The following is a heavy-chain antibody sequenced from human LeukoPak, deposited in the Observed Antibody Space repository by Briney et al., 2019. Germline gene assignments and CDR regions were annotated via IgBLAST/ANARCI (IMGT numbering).Heavy chain of an antibody. J-gene: IGHJ4*02. CDR3: ARETDCSSTSCYAGSDH. CDR1: GFTFSSYW. Sequence: GGSLRLSCAASGFTFSSYWMHWVRQAPGKGLVWVSRINSDGSSTSYADSVKGRFTISRDNAKNTLYLQMNSLRAEDTAAYYCARETDCSSTSCYAGSDHWGQGTLVTVSS. V-gene: IGHV3-74*01. CDR2: INSDGSST. D-gene: IGHD2-2*01.